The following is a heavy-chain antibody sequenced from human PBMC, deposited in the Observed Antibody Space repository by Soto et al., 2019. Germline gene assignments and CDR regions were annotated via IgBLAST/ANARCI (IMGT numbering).Heavy chain of an antibody. CDR1: GFTFSSYS. CDR2: ISSSSSYI. Sequence: GGSLRLSCAASGFTFSSYSMNWVRQAPGKGLEWVSSISSSSSYIYYADSVKGRFTISRDNSKNTLYLQMNSLRAEDTAVYYCARGSDTIPNDYWGQGTLVTVSS. D-gene: IGHD3-3*01. J-gene: IGHJ4*02. V-gene: IGHV3-21*01. CDR3: ARGSDTIPNDY.